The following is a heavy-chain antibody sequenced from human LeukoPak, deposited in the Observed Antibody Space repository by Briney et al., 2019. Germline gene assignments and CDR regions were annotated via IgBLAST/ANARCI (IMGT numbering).Heavy chain of an antibody. CDR3: VRDRAVAGIDY. V-gene: IGHV3-74*01. CDR2: INSDGSTT. D-gene: IGHD6-19*01. CDR1: GFTVSSYY. Sequence: GGSLRLSCAASGFTVSSYYMTWVRQAPGKGLVWVSRINSDGSTTSYADSVKGRFTISRDNAKNTLYLQMNSLRAEDTAVYYCVRDRAVAGIDYWGQGTLVTVSS. J-gene: IGHJ4*02.